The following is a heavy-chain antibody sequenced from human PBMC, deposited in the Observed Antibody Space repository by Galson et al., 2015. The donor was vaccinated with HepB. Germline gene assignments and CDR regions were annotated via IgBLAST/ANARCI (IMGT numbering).Heavy chain of an antibody. CDR2: ISAYNGNT. D-gene: IGHD6-19*01. J-gene: IGHJ4*02. CDR3: ARVPAVAGTGYFDY. Sequence: SCKASGYTFTSYGISWVRQAPGQGLEWMGWISAYNGNTNYAQKLQGRVTMTTDTSTSTAYMELRSLRSDDTAVYYCARVPAVAGTGYFDYWGQGTLVTVSS. V-gene: IGHV1-18*01. CDR1: GYTFTSYG.